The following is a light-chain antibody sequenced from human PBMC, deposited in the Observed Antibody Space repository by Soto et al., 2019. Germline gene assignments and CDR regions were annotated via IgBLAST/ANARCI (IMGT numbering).Light chain of an antibody. CDR3: QQLNDYPIT. CDR2: AAS. Sequence: DIQMTQSPSTLSASIRDRVPITCRASQSISSWLAWYQQRPGKAPKLLIYAASTLQSGVPSRFSGSGSGTEFTLTIISLQPEDFATYYCQQLNDYPITFGQGTRLEIK. CDR1: QSISSW. J-gene: IGKJ5*01. V-gene: IGKV1-5*01.